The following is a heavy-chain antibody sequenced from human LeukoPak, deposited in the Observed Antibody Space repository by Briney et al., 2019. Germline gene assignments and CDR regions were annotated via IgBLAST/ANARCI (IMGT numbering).Heavy chain of an antibody. J-gene: IGHJ1*01. D-gene: IGHD4-17*01. V-gene: IGHV3-30*04. Sequence: GGSLRLSCAASGFTFRTSAMHWVRQAPGKGLEWVTVISYDGSNKYYIDSVKGRFTVSRDNSENTLYLQMNSLRADDTAVYYCARGQSKWATVSIFHDRGQGTLVTVTS. CDR3: ARGQSKWATVSIFHD. CDR1: GFTFRTSA. CDR2: ISYDGSNK.